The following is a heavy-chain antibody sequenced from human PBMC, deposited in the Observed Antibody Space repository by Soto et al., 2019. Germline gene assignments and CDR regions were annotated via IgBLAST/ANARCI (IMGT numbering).Heavy chain of an antibody. CDR1: GGSISSGGYY. J-gene: IGHJ4*02. Sequence: PSETLSLTCTVSGGSISSGGYYWSWIRQHPGKGLEWIGYIYYSGSTYYNPSPKSRVTISVDTSKNQFSLKLSSVTAADTAVYYCAREDIGTTYYFDYWGQGTLVTVSS. CDR3: AREDIGTTYYFDY. V-gene: IGHV4-31*03. CDR2: IYYSGST. D-gene: IGHD1-1*01.